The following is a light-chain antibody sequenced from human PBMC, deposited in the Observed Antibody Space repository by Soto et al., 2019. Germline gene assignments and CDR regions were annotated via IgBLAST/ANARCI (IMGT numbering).Light chain of an antibody. CDR3: MQVLHTPFS. CDR1: QSLLHSDGYTY. Sequence: DIVMTQSPPSLSVTPGEPASISCRSSQSLLHSDGYTYVDWYVQRPGQSPQLLIYLGSNRASGVPDRLSRSGSGTDFTLKISKVESEDVGIYYCMQVLHTPFSFGPGTKVDFK. J-gene: IGKJ3*01. CDR2: LGS. V-gene: IGKV2-28*01.